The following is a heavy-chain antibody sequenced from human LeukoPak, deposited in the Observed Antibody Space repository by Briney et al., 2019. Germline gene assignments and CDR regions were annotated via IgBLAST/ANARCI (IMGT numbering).Heavy chain of an antibody. J-gene: IGHJ4*02. Sequence: GGSLGLSCAASGFTFDDYAMHWVRQAPGKGREWVSGISWNSGSIGYADSVKGRFTISRDNAKNSLYLQMNSLRAEDTALYYCAVGEHYDSSGPNDYWGQGTLVTVSS. D-gene: IGHD3-22*01. CDR3: AVGEHYDSSGPNDY. CDR1: GFTFDDYA. CDR2: ISWNSGSI. V-gene: IGHV3-9*01.